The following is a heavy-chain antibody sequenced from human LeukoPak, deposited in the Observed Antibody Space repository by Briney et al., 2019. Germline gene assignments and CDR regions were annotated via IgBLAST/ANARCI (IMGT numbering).Heavy chain of an antibody. J-gene: IGHJ2*01. CDR2: ISGSGGST. D-gene: IGHD2-21*01. CDR3: AKDHSPYCGGDCYPHWYFDL. CDR1: GFTFSSYA. Sequence: PGGSLRLSCAASGFTFSSYAMSWVRQAPGKGLEWVSAISGSGGSTYYADSVKGRFTISRDNSKNTLYLQMNSLRAEDTAIYYCAKDHSPYCGGDCYPHWYFDLWGRGTLVTVSS. V-gene: IGHV3-23*01.